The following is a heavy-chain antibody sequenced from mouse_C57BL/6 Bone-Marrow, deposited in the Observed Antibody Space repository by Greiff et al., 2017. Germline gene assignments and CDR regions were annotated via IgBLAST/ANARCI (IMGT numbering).Heavy chain of an antibody. CDR3: SRLRLLRFAY. CDR1: GFTFSSYG. V-gene: IGHV5-6*02. Sequence: EVKLVESGGDLVKPGGSLKLSCAASGFTFSSYGMSWVRQTPDKRLEWVATISSGGSYTYYPDSVKGRFTISRDNAKNTLYLHMSSLKSEDTAMYYCSRLRLLRFAYWGQGTLVTVSA. D-gene: IGHD1-1*01. CDR2: ISSGGSYT. J-gene: IGHJ3*01.